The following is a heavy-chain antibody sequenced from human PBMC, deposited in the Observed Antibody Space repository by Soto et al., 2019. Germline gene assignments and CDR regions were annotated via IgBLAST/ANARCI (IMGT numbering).Heavy chain of an antibody. CDR3: ARYSGEQLARRGFYYYYLDV. CDR2: ILSSSGSI. Sequence: EVQLVESGGGLVKPGGSLRLSCAASGVTFSSFSFNWVRQAPGKGLAWVSFILSSSGSIFYADSVKGRFTISRDNAKNTLYLNINSLKDEATAVYYWARYSGEQLARRGFYYYYLDVWGKGTTVTVSS. V-gene: IGHV3-21*01. J-gene: IGHJ6*03. CDR1: GVTFSSFS. D-gene: IGHD6-6*01.